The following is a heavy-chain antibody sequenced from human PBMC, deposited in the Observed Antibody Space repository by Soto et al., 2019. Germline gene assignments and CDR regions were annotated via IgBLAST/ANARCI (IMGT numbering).Heavy chain of an antibody. Sequence: TETLSLTCAVYGGSFSDYFWSWIRQPPGKGLEWIGEINHSGITKYNPSLKSRVIISLDTSKNQFSLRLSSVTAADTAVYYCGRGQMAVTQGGGKFYYYYYGMDDWGRGTTVTVSS. V-gene: IGHV4-34*01. CDR2: INHSGIT. D-gene: IGHD3-16*01. CDR1: GGSFSDYF. CDR3: GRGQMAVTQGGGKFYYYYYGMDD. J-gene: IGHJ6*01.